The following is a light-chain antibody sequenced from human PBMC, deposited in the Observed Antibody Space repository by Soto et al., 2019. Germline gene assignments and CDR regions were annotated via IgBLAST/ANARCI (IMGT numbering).Light chain of an antibody. V-gene: IGKV1-39*01. Sequence: DIQLTQSTSSLSASVGDRVTITCRASQSISDYLSWYQQKPGKAPKLLIYYTSSLQSGVPSRFSSRGSGTDFTITISSLQPEDFATYDCPQNYRTPLTFGGGTKVNIK. J-gene: IGKJ4*01. CDR2: YTS. CDR1: QSISDY. CDR3: PQNYRTPLT.